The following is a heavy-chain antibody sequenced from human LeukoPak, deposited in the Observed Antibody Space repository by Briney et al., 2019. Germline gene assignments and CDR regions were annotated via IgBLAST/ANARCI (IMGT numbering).Heavy chain of an antibody. D-gene: IGHD5-18*01. V-gene: IGHV4-34*01. Sequence: KSSETLSLTCAVYGASFSGYYWSWFRQPPGKGLEWFGEINHSGSTNYNPTLKRRVTISVDTSKNQFSMKLSSVNAADTAVYYCARGKGTIPRGYSKYYFDNWGQGTLVTVSS. CDR2: INHSGST. CDR3: ARGKGTIPRGYSKYYFDN. CDR1: GASFSGYY. J-gene: IGHJ4*02.